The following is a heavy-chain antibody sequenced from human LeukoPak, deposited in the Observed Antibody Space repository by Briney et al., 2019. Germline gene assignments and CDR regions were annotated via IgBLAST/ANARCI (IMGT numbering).Heavy chain of an antibody. CDR1: GGALTSSIYY. V-gene: IGHV4-30-4*01. J-gene: IGHJ4*01. D-gene: IGHD3-22*01. CDR3: ARLRYYDSSGYTFDN. Sequence: SETLSLTCTVSGGALTSSIYYFSWVRQPPGKGLECIGYIYYSGTTYYSSSLKSRVTMSVDTSQNQFSLKLRSVTPADTAVYYCARLRYYDSSGYTFDNWGHGTLVTVSS. CDR2: IYYSGTT.